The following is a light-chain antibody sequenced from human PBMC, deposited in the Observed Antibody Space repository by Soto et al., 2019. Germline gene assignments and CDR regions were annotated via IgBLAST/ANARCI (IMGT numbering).Light chain of an antibody. J-gene: IGLJ1*01. CDR1: TSFVGTYNC. CDR3: SSYAGRNTFV. CDR2: EVN. Sequence: QSVLTRPASVSGSAGQSITIACTGTTSFVGTYNCVAWYQQHPGKAPKRMIYEVNKRPSGVPYRFSGSKSGNTASLTVSGLQAEDEADYYCSSYAGRNTFVFGTGTKVTV. V-gene: IGLV2-8*01.